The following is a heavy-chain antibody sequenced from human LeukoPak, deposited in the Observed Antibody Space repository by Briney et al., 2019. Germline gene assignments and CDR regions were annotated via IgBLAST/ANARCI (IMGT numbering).Heavy chain of an antibody. V-gene: IGHV4-59*01. D-gene: IGHD3-10*01. CDR2: IYSSGST. CDR1: GGSIRGYY. J-gene: IGHJ6*03. CDR3: ARVYDSGSQAYFYYMDV. Sequence: SETLSLTCTVSGGSIRGYYWSWIRQPPGKGLEWIGYIYSSGSTNYNPSLKSRVTMSVDTSKNQFSLKVNSVTAADTAVYYCARVYDSGSQAYFYYMDVWGKGTTVTISS.